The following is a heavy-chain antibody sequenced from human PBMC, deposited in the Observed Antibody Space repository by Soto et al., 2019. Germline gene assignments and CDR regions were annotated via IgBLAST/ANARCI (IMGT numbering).Heavy chain of an antibody. CDR3: ASTRDYFDY. Sequence: SETLSLTCTVSGGSISTGGYYWSWIRQHPGKSLEWIGYIYYSGSSSYNLSLKGRLTISVDTSKNQFSLKLSSVTAADTAVYYCASTRDYFDYWGQGILVTVSS. CDR2: IYYSGSS. D-gene: IGHD1-1*01. CDR1: GGSISTGGYY. V-gene: IGHV4-31*03. J-gene: IGHJ4*02.